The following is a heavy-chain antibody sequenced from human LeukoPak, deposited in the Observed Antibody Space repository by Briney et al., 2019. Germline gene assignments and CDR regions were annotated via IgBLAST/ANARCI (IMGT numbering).Heavy chain of an antibody. J-gene: IGHJ6*03. D-gene: IGHD3-10*01. V-gene: IGHV1-18*04. CDR2: ISAYNGNT. CDR1: GYTFTSYG. CDR3: ARDRGFRGQYYYYMDV. Sequence: GASVKVSCKASGYTFTSYGITWVRQAPGQGLEWVGWISAYNGNTNYEQKLQGRVTMTRDTSTSTVYMELSSLRSEDTAVYYCARDRGFRGQYYYYMDVWGKGTTVTISS.